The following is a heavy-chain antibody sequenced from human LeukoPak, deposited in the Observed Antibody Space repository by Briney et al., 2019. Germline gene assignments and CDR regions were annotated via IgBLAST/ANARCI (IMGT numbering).Heavy chain of an antibody. CDR2: INPSGGST. V-gene: IGHV1-46*01. J-gene: IGHJ5*02. CDR3: ARDQGENYDFWSGSLRSEIWFDP. Sequence: ASVKVSCKASGYTFTSYYMHWVRQAPGQGLEWMGIINPSGGSTSYAQKFQGGVTMTRDTSTSTVYMELSSLRSEDTAVYYCARDQGENYDFWSGSLRSEIWFDPWGQGTLVTVSS. D-gene: IGHD3-3*01. CDR1: GYTFTSYY.